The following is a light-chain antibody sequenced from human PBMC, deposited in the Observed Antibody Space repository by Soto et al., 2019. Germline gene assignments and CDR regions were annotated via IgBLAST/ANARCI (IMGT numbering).Light chain of an antibody. CDR1: QGISSW. CDR3: QQYDNLPLT. CDR2: AAS. Sequence: DIKMTQSPSSESASVGERVNKTCRASQGISSWLAWYQQKPGKAPKLLIYAASSLQSGVPSRFSGIGSGTDFTFTICSLQTEDIAIFYCQQYDNLPLTFGGGTKVDIK. J-gene: IGKJ4*01. V-gene: IGKV1-12*01.